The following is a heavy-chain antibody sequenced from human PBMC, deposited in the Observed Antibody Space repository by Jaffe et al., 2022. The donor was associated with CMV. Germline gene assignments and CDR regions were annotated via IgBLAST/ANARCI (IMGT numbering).Heavy chain of an antibody. D-gene: IGHD2-2*01. CDR1: GFTFDDYA. CDR3: AKGGDCSSTSCYSDYYYGMDV. CDR2: ISWNSGSI. V-gene: IGHV3-9*01. J-gene: IGHJ6*02. Sequence: EVQLVESGGGLVQPGRSLRLSCAASGFTFDDYAMHWVRQAPGKGLEWVSGISWNSGSIGYADSVKGRFTISRDNAKNSLYLQMNSLRAEDTALYYCAKGGDCSSTSCYSDYYYGMDVWGQGTTVTVSS.